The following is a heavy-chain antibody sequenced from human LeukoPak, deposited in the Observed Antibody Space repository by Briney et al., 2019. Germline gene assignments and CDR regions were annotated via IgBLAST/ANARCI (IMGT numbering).Heavy chain of an antibody. D-gene: IGHD6-13*01. CDR2: INWNGGST. Sequence: GSLSLSCAASGFTFDYYGMSWVRPAPGKGLEWVSGINWNGGSTGYTDSVKGRFTISRDNAKNSLYLQMNSLRAEDTALYYCARGTLKAAATDFDYWGQGTLVTVSS. CDR3: ARGTLKAAATDFDY. V-gene: IGHV3-20*04. J-gene: IGHJ4*02. CDR1: GFTFDYYG.